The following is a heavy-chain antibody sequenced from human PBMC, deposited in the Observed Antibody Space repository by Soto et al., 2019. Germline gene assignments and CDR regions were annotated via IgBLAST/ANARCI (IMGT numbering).Heavy chain of an antibody. J-gene: IGHJ6*02. V-gene: IGHV1-69*13. Sequence: SVKVSCKASGGTFSSYAISWVRQAPGQGLEWMGGIIPIFGTANYAQKFQGRVTITADESTSTAYMELSSLRSEDTAVYYCASWVGATGYYYGMDVWGQGTTVTVSS. CDR2: IIPIFGTA. D-gene: IGHD1-26*01. CDR1: GGTFSSYA. CDR3: ASWVGATGYYYGMDV.